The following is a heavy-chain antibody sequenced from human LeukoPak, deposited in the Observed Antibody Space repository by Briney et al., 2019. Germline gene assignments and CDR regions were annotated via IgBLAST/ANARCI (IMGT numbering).Heavy chain of an antibody. CDR1: GGSISSYY. J-gene: IGHJ6*03. D-gene: IGHD2-2*02. CDR2: IYHSGST. CDR3: ARDAGYCSSTSCYRWDYYYYMDV. V-gene: IGHV4-59*12. Sequence: SETLSLTCTVSGGSISSYYWSWIRQPPGKGLEWIGYIYHSGSTNYNPSLKSRVTISVDTSKNQFSLKLSSVTAADTAVYYCARDAGYCSSTSCYRWDYYYYMDVWGKGTTVTVSS.